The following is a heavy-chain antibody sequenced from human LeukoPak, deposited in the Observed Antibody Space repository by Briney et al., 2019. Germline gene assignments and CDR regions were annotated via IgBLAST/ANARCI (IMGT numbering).Heavy chain of an antibody. Sequence: GGSLRLSCAASGFTFSSYLMSWVRQAPGKGLEWVSAISGSGGSTYYADSVKGRFTISRDNSKNTLYLQMNSLRAEDTAVYYCAKEIYYYDSSGPMYYFDYWGQGTLVTVSS. CDR1: GFTFSSYL. D-gene: IGHD3-22*01. CDR3: AKEIYYYDSSGPMYYFDY. CDR2: ISGSGGST. J-gene: IGHJ4*02. V-gene: IGHV3-23*01.